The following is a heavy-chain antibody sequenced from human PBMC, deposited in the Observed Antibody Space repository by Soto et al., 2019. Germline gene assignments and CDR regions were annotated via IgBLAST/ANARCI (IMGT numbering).Heavy chain of an antibody. CDR1: GYTFSSYG. CDR2: ISAYNGNT. J-gene: IGHJ5*02. V-gene: IGHV1-18*01. CDR3: ARDLIAVRPGWFDP. Sequence: ASVKVSCKASGYTFSSYGISWVRQAPGQGLEWMGWISAYNGNTKYAQNLQGRLTMTTDTSTRTAYMELGSLRSDDTAVYYCARDLIAVRPGWFDPWGQGTLVTVSS. D-gene: IGHD6-6*01.